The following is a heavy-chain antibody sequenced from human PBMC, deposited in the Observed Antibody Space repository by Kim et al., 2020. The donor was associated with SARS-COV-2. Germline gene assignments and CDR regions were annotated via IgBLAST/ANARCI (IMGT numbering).Heavy chain of an antibody. CDR3: ARVRDIVVVIAIFTVIDHAHDRDV. CDR2: ISSSSSTI. J-gene: IGHJ6*02. V-gene: IGHV3-48*02. CDR1: GFTFSSYS. Sequence: GGSLRLSCAASGFTFSSYSMNWVRQAPGKGLEWVSYISSSSSTIYYADSVKGRFTISRDNAKNSLYLQMNSLRDEDTAVYYCARVRDIVVVIAIFTVIDHAHDRDVGGQGTTVTVSS. D-gene: IGHD2-21*01.